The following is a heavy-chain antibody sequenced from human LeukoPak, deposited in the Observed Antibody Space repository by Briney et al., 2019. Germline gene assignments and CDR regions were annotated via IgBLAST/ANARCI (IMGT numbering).Heavy chain of an antibody. CDR3: ARMLELLNIYYYYGMDV. J-gene: IGHJ6*02. D-gene: IGHD1-7*01. Sequence: ASVKVSCKASGYTFTSYDINWVRQATGQGLEWMGWMNPNSGNTGHAQKFQGRVTMTRNTSISTAYMELSSLRSEDTAVYYCARMLELLNIYYYYGMDVWGQGTTVTVSS. CDR1: GYTFTSYD. V-gene: IGHV1-8*01. CDR2: MNPNSGNT.